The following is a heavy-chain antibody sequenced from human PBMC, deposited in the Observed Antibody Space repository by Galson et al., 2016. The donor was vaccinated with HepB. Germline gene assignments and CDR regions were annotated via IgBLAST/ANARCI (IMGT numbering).Heavy chain of an antibody. J-gene: IGHJ4*02. CDR2: INHSGST. CDR1: GGSFSGYY. CDR3: ATKFLGSGRSGTDY. Sequence: SETLSLTCTVYGGSFSGYYWSWIRQPPGKGLEWIGEINHSGSTNYNSSLKSRVTISVDTSKNQVSLKLRSVTAADTAVYYCATKFLGSGRSGTDYWGQGTLVTVSS. D-gene: IGHD6-19*01. V-gene: IGHV4-34*01.